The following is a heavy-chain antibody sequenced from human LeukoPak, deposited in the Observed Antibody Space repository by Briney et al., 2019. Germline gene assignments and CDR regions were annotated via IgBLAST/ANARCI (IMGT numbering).Heavy chain of an antibody. CDR2: ISFSGANS. CDR3: ARDIQLST. Sequence: KSGGSLRLSCAASGFTFSDSAMTWVRQAPGKGLDWVSLISFSGANSYYADSVKGRFTISRDNSKDTLFLQMNSLRAEDTAIYYCARDIQLSTWGLGTMVTVSS. CDR1: GFTFSDSA. D-gene: IGHD5-24*01. V-gene: IGHV3-23*01. J-gene: IGHJ3*01.